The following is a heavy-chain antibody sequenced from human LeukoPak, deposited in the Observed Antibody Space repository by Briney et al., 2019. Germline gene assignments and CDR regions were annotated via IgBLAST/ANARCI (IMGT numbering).Heavy chain of an antibody. CDR2: ISSSSSYV. J-gene: IGHJ4*02. Sequence: GAAPRLSGAAYGFTLSSTSMNCVRQAPGKGLGWVSSISSSSSYVYYASSVKGRFTISKDNAKNSLYLQMNSLRAEDTAVYHCARAGDTFWSGYYFVAYWGQGTLVTVSS. CDR3: ARAGDTFWSGYYFVAY. D-gene: IGHD3-3*01. CDR1: GFTLSSTS. V-gene: IGHV3-21*01.